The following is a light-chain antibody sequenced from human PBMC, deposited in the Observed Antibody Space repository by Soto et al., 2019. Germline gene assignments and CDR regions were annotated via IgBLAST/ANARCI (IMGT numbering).Light chain of an antibody. CDR1: QSVSRGY. CDR2: GAS. J-gene: IGKJ1*01. Sequence: EIVLTQSPGTLSLSPGERATLSYRASQSVSRGYLAWYQQKPGQAPRLLIYGASSRATGIPDRFSGSGSGTDFTLTISRLEPEDFAVYYCQQYGSSPLTFGQGTKVEIK. CDR3: QQYGSSPLT. V-gene: IGKV3-20*01.